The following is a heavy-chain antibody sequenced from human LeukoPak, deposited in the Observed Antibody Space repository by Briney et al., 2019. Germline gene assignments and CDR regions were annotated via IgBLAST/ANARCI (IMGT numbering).Heavy chain of an antibody. CDR3: ASTVTTSSYYDSSGYLAPPDY. V-gene: IGHV1-2*02. D-gene: IGHD3-22*01. J-gene: IGHJ4*02. CDR1: GYTFTGYY. CDR2: INPNSGGT. Sequence: ASVTVSCKASGYTFTGYYMHWVRQAPGQGLEWMGWINPNSGGTNYAQKFQGRVTMTRDTSISTAYMELSSLRSDDTAVYYCASTVTTSSYYDSSGYLAPPDYWGQGTLVTVSS.